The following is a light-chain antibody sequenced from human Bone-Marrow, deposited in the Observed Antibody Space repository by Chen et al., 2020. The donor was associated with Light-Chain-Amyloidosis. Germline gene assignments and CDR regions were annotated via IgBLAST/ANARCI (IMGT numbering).Light chain of an antibody. CDR2: QAS. CDR1: QSFSSW. V-gene: IGKV1-5*03. J-gene: IGKJ1*01. CDR3: LQYDSYSPWA. Sequence: DIQLTPSPSPLSAPVGDRGSITCRFRQSFSSWVAWYQQKPGKAPNLLIFQASILKDGGPSRFSGSGSGTEFTLTISSLQPDDFGTYYCLQYDSYSPWAFGQGTKVEIK.